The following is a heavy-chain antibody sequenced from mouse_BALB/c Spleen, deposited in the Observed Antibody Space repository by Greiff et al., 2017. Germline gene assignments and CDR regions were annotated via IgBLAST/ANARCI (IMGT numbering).Heavy chain of an antibody. CDR2: ISDGGSYT. CDR3: ERDYYGSRAWLAY. CDR1: GFTFCDYY. J-gene: IGHJ3*01. D-gene: IGHD1-1*01. Sequence: EVKVVESGGGIVKPGGSLKLSCAASGFTFCDYYMYWVRQTPEKRLEWVATISDGGSYTYYQDSVKGRFTISRDNAKNNLSLQMSSLKSEDKAMYYCERDYYGSRAWLAYWGQGTLVTVSA. V-gene: IGHV5-4*02.